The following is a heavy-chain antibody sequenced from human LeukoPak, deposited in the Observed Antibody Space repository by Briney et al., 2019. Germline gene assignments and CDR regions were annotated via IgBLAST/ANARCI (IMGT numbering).Heavy chain of an antibody. CDR2: INHRGST. V-gene: IGHV4-34*01. J-gene: IGHJ6*02. Sequence: SETLSLTCAVYGGSFSGYYWSWIRQPPGKGLEWIGEINHRGSTNYNPSLKSRVTISVDTSKNQFSLKLSSVTAADTAVYYCARDVHCSSTSCLRHYYYYGMDVWGQGTTVTVSS. D-gene: IGHD2-2*01. CDR1: GGSFSGYY. CDR3: ARDVHCSSTSCLRHYYYYGMDV.